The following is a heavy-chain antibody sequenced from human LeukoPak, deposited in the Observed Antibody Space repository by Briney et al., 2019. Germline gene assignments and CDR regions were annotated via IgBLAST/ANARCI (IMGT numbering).Heavy chain of an antibody. Sequence: GASVKVSCKASGYTFTGYYMHWVRQAPGQGLEWMGWINPNSGGTNYAQKFQGWVTITRDTSISTAYMELSRLRSDDTAVYYCARDSSGFYTFDYWGQGTLVTVSS. CDR2: INPNSGGT. CDR3: ARDSSGFYTFDY. J-gene: IGHJ4*02. CDR1: GYTFTGYY. D-gene: IGHD6-19*01. V-gene: IGHV1-2*04.